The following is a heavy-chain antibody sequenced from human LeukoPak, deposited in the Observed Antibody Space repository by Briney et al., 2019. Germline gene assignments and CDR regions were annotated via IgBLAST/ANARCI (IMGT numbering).Heavy chain of an antibody. Sequence: PGGSLRLSCAASGLNFSAYWMNWVRQAPGKGLEWVANIHPDGSKKFFVDSVKGRFSISRDNAKNSLFLQMNYLRAEDAAVYHCARDDGTFDWWGQGTLVTVSS. V-gene: IGHV3-7*01. CDR3: ARDDGTFDW. J-gene: IGHJ4*02. D-gene: IGHD6-13*01. CDR1: GLNFSAYW. CDR2: IHPDGSKK.